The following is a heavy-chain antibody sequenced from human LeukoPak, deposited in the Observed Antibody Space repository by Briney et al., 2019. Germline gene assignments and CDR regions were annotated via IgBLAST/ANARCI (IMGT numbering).Heavy chain of an antibody. V-gene: IGHV3-23*01. CDR2: ITGSGGST. D-gene: IGHD5-18*01. J-gene: IGHJ6*02. CDR1: GFTFGNYA. CDR3: AKGYGIYYFYGMDV. Sequence: GWSLRLSCAASGFTFGNYAMSWVRQAPGKGLEWVSAITGSGGSTYYADSVKGRFTISRDNSKNTLYLQMNSLRADDTAVYYCAKGYGIYYFYGMDVWGQGTTVTVSS.